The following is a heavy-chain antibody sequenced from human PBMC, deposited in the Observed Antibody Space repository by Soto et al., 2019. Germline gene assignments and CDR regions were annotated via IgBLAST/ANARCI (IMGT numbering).Heavy chain of an antibody. CDR3: ARMATFGSLNWFDP. Sequence: ASVKVSCKASGYSFTNNDVTWVRQATGQGLEWMGWMNPGSGDTGYAQKFQGRVTMTRDISIATAYMELSSMRSDDTAIYYCARMATFGSLNWFDPWGQGTLVTVSS. D-gene: IGHD3-16*01. CDR2: MNPGSGDT. V-gene: IGHV1-8*01. J-gene: IGHJ5*02. CDR1: GYSFTNND.